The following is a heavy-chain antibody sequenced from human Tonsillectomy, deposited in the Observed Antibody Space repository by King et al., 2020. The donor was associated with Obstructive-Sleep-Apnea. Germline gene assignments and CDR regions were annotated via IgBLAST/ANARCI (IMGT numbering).Heavy chain of an antibody. D-gene: IGHD3-10*01. J-gene: IGHJ4*02. CDR2: ISSSSSTI. CDR3: ARDEIVRFGGWDY. Sequence: VQLVESGGGLVQPGGSLRLSCAASGFTFSSYSMNWVRQAPGKGLEWVSYISSSSSTIYYADSVKGRFTISRDNAKNSLYLQMNSLRAEDTAVYYCARDEIVRFGGWDYWGQGTLVTVSS. V-gene: IGHV3-48*01. CDR1: GFTFSSYS.